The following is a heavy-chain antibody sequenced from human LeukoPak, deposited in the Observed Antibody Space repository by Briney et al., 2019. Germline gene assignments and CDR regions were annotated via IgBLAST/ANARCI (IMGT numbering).Heavy chain of an antibody. J-gene: IGHJ4*02. CDR3: AKSTSATAPLGSFDY. CDR1: GFTFDDYA. CDR2: ISWNSGSI. V-gene: IGHV3-9*01. D-gene: IGHD1-26*01. Sequence: TGRSLRLSCAASGFTFDDYAMHWVRQAPGKGLEWVSGISWNSGSIGYADSVKGRFTISRDNAKNSLYLQMNSLRAEDTALYYCAKSTSATAPLGSFDYWGQGTLVTVSS.